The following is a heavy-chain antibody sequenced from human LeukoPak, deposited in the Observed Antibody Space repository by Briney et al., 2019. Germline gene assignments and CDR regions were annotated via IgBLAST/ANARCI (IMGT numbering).Heavy chain of an antibody. CDR2: IYYSGTT. CDR3: ARSVEDYDFWSEDP. CDR1: GASISTIISY. D-gene: IGHD3-3*01. Sequence: PSETLSLTCTVSGASISTIISYWGWIRQTPGKGLEWIGSIYYSGTTYYNPSLESRVTISIDTSKNQFSVKLTSVTAADTAVYYCARSVEDYDFWSEDPWGQGTLVTVSS. J-gene: IGHJ5*02. V-gene: IGHV4-39*07.